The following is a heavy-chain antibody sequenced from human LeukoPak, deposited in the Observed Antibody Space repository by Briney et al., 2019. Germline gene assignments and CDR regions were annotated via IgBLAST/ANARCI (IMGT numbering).Heavy chain of an antibody. J-gene: IGHJ4*02. V-gene: IGHV3-30*02. D-gene: IGHD6-19*01. CDR3: ASWVKYSSGWYDLAGYFDY. CDR2: IRYDGSNK. Sequence: GGSLRLSCAASGFTFSSYGMHWVRQAPGKGLEWVAFIRYDGSNKYYADSVKGRFTISRDNSKNTLYLQMNSLRAEDTAVYYCASWVKYSSGWYDLAGYFDYWGQGTLVTVSS. CDR1: GFTFSSYG.